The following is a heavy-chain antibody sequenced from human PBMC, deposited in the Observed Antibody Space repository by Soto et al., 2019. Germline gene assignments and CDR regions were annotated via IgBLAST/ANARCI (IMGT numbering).Heavy chain of an antibody. Sequence: LSLTCTVSGGSISSYYWSWIRQPAGKGLEWIGRIYTSGSTNYNPSLKSRVTMSVDTSKNQFSLKLSSVTAADTAVYYCARDKGRYCSGGSCYSYWFDPWGQGTLVTV. D-gene: IGHD2-15*01. V-gene: IGHV4-4*07. J-gene: IGHJ5*02. CDR3: ARDKGRYCSGGSCYSYWFDP. CDR2: IYTSGST. CDR1: GGSISSYY.